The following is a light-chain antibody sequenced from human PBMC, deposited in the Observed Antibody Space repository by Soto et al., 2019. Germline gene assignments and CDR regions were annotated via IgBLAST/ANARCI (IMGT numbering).Light chain of an antibody. J-gene: IGKJ1*01. CDR1: QSVSSSY. V-gene: IGKV3-20*01. CDR2: GAS. Sequence: EIVLTQSPVTLSLSPGERATLSCRASQSVSSSYLAWYQQKPGQAPRLLIYGASRRATGIPDRFSGSGSGTDFTLTISRLEPEDFVVYYCQQYGSSPWTFGHGTKVEIK. CDR3: QQYGSSPWT.